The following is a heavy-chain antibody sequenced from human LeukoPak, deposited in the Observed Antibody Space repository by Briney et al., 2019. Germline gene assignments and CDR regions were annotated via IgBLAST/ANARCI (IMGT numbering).Heavy chain of an antibody. CDR3: ARHETRSGSYGGDNWFDP. Sequence: GESLKISCKGSGHSFTSYWIGWVRQMPGKGLEWMGIIYPGDSDTRYSPSFQGQVTISADKSISTAYLQWSSLKASDTAMYYCARHETRSGSYGGDNWFDPWGQGTLVTVSS. CDR2: IYPGDSDT. J-gene: IGHJ5*02. CDR1: GHSFTSYW. D-gene: IGHD1-26*01. V-gene: IGHV5-51*01.